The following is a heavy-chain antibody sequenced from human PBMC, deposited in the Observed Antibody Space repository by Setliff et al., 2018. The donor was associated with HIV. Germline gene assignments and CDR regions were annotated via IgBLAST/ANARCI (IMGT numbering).Heavy chain of an antibody. V-gene: IGHV1-18*01. CDR2: ISGYTGIT. CDR1: GFTFSHYG. D-gene: IGHD1-1*01. J-gene: IGHJ5*02. CDR3: ARDAGTGGPGRWVDP. Sequence: SVKVSCKTSGFTFSHYGVTWVRQAPGQGLEYMGYISGYTGITHYAQSFQGRVTMTTDPSKYTAYMELRSLKYDDTAVYYCARDAGTGGPGRWVDPWGQGTMVTVSS.